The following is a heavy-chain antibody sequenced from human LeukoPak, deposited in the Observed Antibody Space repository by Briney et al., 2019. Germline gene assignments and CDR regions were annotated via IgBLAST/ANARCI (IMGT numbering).Heavy chain of an antibody. V-gene: IGHV1-18*01. CDR3: ARPRYGGVYYYYYMDV. J-gene: IGHJ6*03. Sequence: GASVKVSCKASGYTFTSYGISWVRQAPGQGLEWMGWISAYNGNTNYAQKLQGRVTMTTDTSTSTAYMELRSLRSDDTAVYYCARPRYGGVYYYYYMDVWGKGTTVTVSS. CDR2: ISAYNGNT. D-gene: IGHD4-23*01. CDR1: GYTFTSYG.